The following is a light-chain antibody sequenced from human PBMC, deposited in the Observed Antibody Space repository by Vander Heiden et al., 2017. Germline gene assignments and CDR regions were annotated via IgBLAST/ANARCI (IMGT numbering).Light chain of an antibody. CDR2: GNS. CDR1: SSNIGAGYD. CDR3: QSYDSSLSVV. Sequence: QSVLTQPPSVSGGPGPRVTISCTGSSSNIGAGYDVHWYQQLPGTAPKLLIYGNSNRPSGVPDRFSGSKSGTSASLAITGLQAEDEADYYCQSYDSSLSVVFGGGTKLTVL. J-gene: IGLJ2*01. V-gene: IGLV1-40*01.